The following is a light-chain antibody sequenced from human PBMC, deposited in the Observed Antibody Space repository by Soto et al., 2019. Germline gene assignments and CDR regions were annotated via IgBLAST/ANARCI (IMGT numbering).Light chain of an antibody. J-gene: IGKJ2*01. CDR1: HTVGNNY. Sequence: EIVLTHSPGTLSLSPGERTTLSCRASHTVGNNYLAWFHQKPGQAPRLLIYEGPRSATGIPDRFSGSGSGTDFTLTISRLEPEDFAVYYCLQYAISPHTFGQGTTLEIK. CDR3: LQYAISPHT. CDR2: EGP. V-gene: IGKV3-20*01.